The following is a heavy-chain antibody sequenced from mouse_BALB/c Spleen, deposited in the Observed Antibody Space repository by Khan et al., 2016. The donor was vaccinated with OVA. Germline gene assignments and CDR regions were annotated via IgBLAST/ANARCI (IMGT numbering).Heavy chain of an antibody. D-gene: IGHD1-3*01. CDR1: GFSLTSYG. CDR2: IWAGGST. CDR3: ARLEDI. J-gene: IGHJ2*01. Sequence: QMQLEESGPGLVAPSQSLSITCPVSGFSLTSYGVHWVRQPPGKGLEWLGVIWAGGSTNYNSALMSRLSISKDNSKGQVFLKMNSLQTDDTAMYYCARLEDIWGQGTTLTVSS. V-gene: IGHV2-9*02.